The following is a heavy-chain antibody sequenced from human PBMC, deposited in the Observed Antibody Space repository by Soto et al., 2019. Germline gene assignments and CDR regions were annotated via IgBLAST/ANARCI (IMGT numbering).Heavy chain of an antibody. CDR2: ISGSGGST. J-gene: IGHJ6*02. CDR3: AKSITMVRGVIILNYYYYYGMDV. CDR1: GFTFSSYA. D-gene: IGHD3-10*01. V-gene: IGHV3-23*01. Sequence: PGGSLRLSCAASGFTFSSYAMSWVRQAPGKGLEWVSAISGSGGSTYYADSVKGRFTISRDNSKNTLCLQMNSLRAEDTAVYYCAKSITMVRGVIILNYYYYYGMDVWGQGTTVTAP.